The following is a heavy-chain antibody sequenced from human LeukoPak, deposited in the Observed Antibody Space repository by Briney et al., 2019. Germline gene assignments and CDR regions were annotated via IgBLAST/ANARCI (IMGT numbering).Heavy chain of an antibody. CDR1: GFTFSSYA. CDR2: ISHNGATT. Sequence: PGGSLRLSCAASGFTFSSYAMFWVRQAPGKGLEFVSGISHNGATTYYANSVKGRFTISRDNAKNTLYLQMNTLRVDDTAVYYCTRDLMDYDVSTGLHHYYMDVWGQGTTVTVSS. J-gene: IGHJ6*02. D-gene: IGHD3-9*01. V-gene: IGHV3-64*01. CDR3: TRDLMDYDVSTGLHHYYMDV.